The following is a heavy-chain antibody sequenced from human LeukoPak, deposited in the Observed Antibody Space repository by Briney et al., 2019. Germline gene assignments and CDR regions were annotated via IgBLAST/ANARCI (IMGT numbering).Heavy chain of an antibody. J-gene: IGHJ4*02. CDR1: GGSSSTYY. CDR3: ARPGQSAWWVYFNY. Sequence: SETLSLTCTVSGGSSSTYYLTWIRQAPGKGLEWIGYIHTSGSTNYNPSLKSRVTMSVDTSKNQFSLRLSSVTAADTAVYYCARPGQSAWWVYFNYWGQGIPVTVSS. CDR2: IHTSGST. V-gene: IGHV4-4*09. D-gene: IGHD2-15*01.